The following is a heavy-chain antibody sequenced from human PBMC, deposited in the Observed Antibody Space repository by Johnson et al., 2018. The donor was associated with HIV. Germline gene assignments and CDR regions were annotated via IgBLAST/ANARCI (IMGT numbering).Heavy chain of an antibody. Sequence: QVQLVESGGGLVQPGGSLRLSCAASGFTVSSNYMSWLRQAPGKGLEWVAVISYDGGNKYYADSVKGRFIISRDNSKNTLYLQLISLRAEDTALYYCAREEVVVAATQDDAFDIWGQGTMVTVSS. CDR1: GFTVSSNY. D-gene: IGHD2-15*01. J-gene: IGHJ3*02. V-gene: IGHV3-30-3*01. CDR2: ISYDGGNK. CDR3: AREEVVVAATQDDAFDI.